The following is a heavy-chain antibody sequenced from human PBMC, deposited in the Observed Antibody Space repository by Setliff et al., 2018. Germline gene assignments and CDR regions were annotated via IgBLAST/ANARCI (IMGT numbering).Heavy chain of an antibody. V-gene: IGHV4-61*02. D-gene: IGHD3-3*01. CDR3: ARVSGFLYIDV. J-gene: IGHJ6*03. CDR2: IYTDGST. CDR1: GDSMSSAKYY. Sequence: SETLSLTCTVSGDSMSSAKYYWSWIRQSAGKGLECIGRIYTDGSTKYNPSLNSRVALSIDTSKNQFSLRLSSVTAADTAVYYCARVSGFLYIDVWGNGTTVTVSS.